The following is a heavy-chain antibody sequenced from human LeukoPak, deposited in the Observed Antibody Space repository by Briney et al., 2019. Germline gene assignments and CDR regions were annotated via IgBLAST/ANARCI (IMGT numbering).Heavy chain of an antibody. D-gene: IGHD1-26*01. CDR1: GGSITSSNFY. Sequence: PSETLSLTCTVSGGSITSSNFYWGWIRQPPGKGLEWIGSIYYSGNTNYNPSLKSRVTISVGTSKNQSSLKLSSVTAADTAVYYCARHGGNYYLDYWGQGTLVTVSS. J-gene: IGHJ4*02. CDR3: ARHGGNYYLDY. V-gene: IGHV4-39*01. CDR2: IYYSGNT.